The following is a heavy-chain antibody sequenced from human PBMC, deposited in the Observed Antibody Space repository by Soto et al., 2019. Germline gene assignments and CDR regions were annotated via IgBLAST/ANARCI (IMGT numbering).Heavy chain of an antibody. V-gene: IGHV3-23*01. CDR3: LQNQGVELFPLATLDWFD. CDR2: SSGSGITT. J-gene: IGHJ5*01. CDR1: GFTFSSYA. Sequence: PGGSLRLSCAASGFTFSSYAMTCVRQAPGQGLEWFWPSSGSGITTYYADSVKGRFTVSRGSSDHTLYLQMNSLRVEDTAIYYCLQNQGVELFPLATLDWFD. D-gene: IGHD2-8*01.